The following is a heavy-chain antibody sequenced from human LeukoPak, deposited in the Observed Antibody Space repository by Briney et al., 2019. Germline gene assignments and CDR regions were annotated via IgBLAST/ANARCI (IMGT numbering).Heavy chain of an antibody. CDR2: ISAYNGNT. Sequence: ASVKVSCKASGYTFTSYGISWVRQAPGQGLEWMGWISAYNGNTNYAQKLQGRVTMTTDTCTSTAYMELRSLRSDDTAVYYCARLAPLYSSSWYQSPCDAFDIWGQGTMVTVSS. CDR1: GYTFTSYG. J-gene: IGHJ3*02. D-gene: IGHD6-13*01. CDR3: ARLAPLYSSSWYQSPCDAFDI. V-gene: IGHV1-18*01.